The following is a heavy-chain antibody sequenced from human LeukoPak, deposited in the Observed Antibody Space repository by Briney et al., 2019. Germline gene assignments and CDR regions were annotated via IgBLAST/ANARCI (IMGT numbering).Heavy chain of an antibody. CDR1: GYSFTSYF. D-gene: IGHD5-18*01. CDR2: INPSGGST. V-gene: IGHV1-46*01. CDR3: ASGGGYHGAFDI. J-gene: IGHJ3*02. Sequence: ASVKVSCKASGYSFTSYFMHWVRQAPGQGLEWMGIINPSGGSTSYAQKFQGRVTMTRDTSTSTVYMELSSLRSEDTAVYYCASGGGYHGAFDIWGQGTMVTVSS.